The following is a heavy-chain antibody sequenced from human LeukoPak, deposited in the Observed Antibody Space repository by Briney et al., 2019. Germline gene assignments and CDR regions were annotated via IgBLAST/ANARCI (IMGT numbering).Heavy chain of an antibody. D-gene: IGHD2-15*01. CDR2: ISSSGTTI. CDR1: GFTFSSYE. Sequence: PGGSLRPSCAAAGFTFSSYEMNWVRQAPGKGLEWVSYISSSGTTIDYAESVKGRFTIYRDKAKNSLYLQMNSLRAEDTAVYYCAKKGGRYFQHWGQGTLVTVSS. V-gene: IGHV3-48*03. J-gene: IGHJ1*01. CDR3: AKKGGRYFQH.